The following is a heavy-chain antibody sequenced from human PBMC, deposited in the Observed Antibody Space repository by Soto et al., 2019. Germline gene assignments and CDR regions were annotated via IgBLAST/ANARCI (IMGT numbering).Heavy chain of an antibody. CDR1: ESTFNSYD. D-gene: IGHD3-10*01. J-gene: IGHJ4*02. V-gene: IGHV3-23*01. CDR2: ITRGDGTT. Sequence: VQLLESGGTLVQPGGSLRVSCAASESTFNSYDMSWVRQAPGKGLEWVSTITRGDGTTYYADSVKGRLTISRDNSKNKVHLQMNSLRAEDTAGYYCATVTWSGDYRIWGQGTLVTVSS. CDR3: ATVTWSGDYRI.